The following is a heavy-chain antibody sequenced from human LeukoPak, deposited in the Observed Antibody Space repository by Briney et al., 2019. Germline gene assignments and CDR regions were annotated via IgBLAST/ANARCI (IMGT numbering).Heavy chain of an antibody. V-gene: IGHV4-59*08. CDR1: GGSISNHY. J-gene: IGHJ4*02. CDR2: TYYTGSA. CDR3: VRDWRNGANCAGDCLES. D-gene: IGHD2-21*02. Sequence: SETLSLTCSVSGGSISNHYWSWLRQPPGRGLEWIGYTYYTGSANYNPSLKSRVTISVDTSKNQFSLKLTSVTAADTAVYYCVRDWRNGANCAGDCLESWGQGTLVIVSA.